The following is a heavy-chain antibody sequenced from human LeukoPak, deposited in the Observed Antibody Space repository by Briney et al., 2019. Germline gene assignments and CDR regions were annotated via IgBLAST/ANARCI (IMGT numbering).Heavy chain of an antibody. CDR3: AKGLDGSGSYYYYYYYMDV. CDR1: GYTFTGYY. J-gene: IGHJ6*03. Sequence: ASVKVSCKASGYTFTGYYMHWVRQAPGQGLEWMGWINPNSGGTNYAQKFQGRVTMTRDTSISTAYMELSRLRSDDTAVYYCAKGLDGSGSYYYYYYYMDVWGKGTTVTISS. CDR2: INPNSGGT. D-gene: IGHD3-10*01. V-gene: IGHV1-2*02.